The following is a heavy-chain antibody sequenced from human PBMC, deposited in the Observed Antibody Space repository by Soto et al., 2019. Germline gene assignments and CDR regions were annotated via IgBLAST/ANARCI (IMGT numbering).Heavy chain of an antibody. CDR1: GFTFSSYG. CDR3: ARAQYTGSYFDACDV. Sequence: SLRLSVAASGFTFSSYGMHWVRQAPGKGLEWVAVIWYDGSNKYYADSVKGRFTVSRDNSKNTLFLQMNSLRVDDTAVYYCARAQYTGSYFDACDVWGQGTMVTVSS. CDR2: IWYDGSNK. D-gene: IGHD1-26*01. J-gene: IGHJ3*01. V-gene: IGHV3-33*03.